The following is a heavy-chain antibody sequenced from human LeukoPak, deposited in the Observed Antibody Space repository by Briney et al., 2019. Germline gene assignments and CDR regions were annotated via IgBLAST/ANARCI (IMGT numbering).Heavy chain of an antibody. V-gene: IGHV3-30*02. CDR2: IRYDGSNK. Sequence: PGGSLRLSCAASGFAFSSYGMHWVRQAPGKGLEWVAFIRYDGSNKYYADSVKGRFTISRDNSKNTLYLQMNSLRAEDTAVYYCAKDHPTVTTMWAAAGPPLFDYWGQGTLVTVSS. CDR1: GFAFSSYG. J-gene: IGHJ4*02. D-gene: IGHD4-17*01. CDR3: AKDHPTVTTMWAAAGPPLFDY.